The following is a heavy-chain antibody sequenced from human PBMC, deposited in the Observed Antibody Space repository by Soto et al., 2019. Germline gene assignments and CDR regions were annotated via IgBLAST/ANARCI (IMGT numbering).Heavy chain of an antibody. D-gene: IGHD2-8*01. Sequence: SVQVSCTASGYSFTDYHIHWVRQAPGQGLEWLGRINPKSGGTSTAQKFQGWVTMTTDTSISTASMELTRLTSDDTAIYYCARGVSPDCSNGVCSFVSNHDMDGRGQGAMVT. CDR3: ARGVSPDCSNGVCSFVSNHDMDG. CDR2: INPKSGGT. J-gene: IGHJ3*01. V-gene: IGHV1-2*04. CDR1: GYSFTDYH.